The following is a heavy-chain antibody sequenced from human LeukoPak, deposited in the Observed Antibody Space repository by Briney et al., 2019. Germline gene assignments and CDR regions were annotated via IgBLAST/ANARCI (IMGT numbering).Heavy chain of an antibody. CDR1: GGSISSGGYY. V-gene: IGHV4-31*03. CDR3: AKWARYYGPDHDLDI. Sequence: ASETLSLTCTVSGGSISSGGYYWSWIRQHPGKGLEWIGYIYYSGSTYYNPSLKSRVTISVDTSKNQFSLKLSSVTAADTAVYYCAKWARYYGPDHDLDIWGQGTIITVSS. D-gene: IGHD3-10*01. CDR2: IYYSGST. J-gene: IGHJ3*02.